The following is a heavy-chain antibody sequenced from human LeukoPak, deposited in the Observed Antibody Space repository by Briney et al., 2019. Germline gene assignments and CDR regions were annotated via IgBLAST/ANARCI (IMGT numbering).Heavy chain of an antibody. CDR1: GGSISSYY. V-gene: IGHV4-59*05. CDR3: ARRIQLGYCSGGSCYDYYYMDV. D-gene: IGHD2-15*01. CDR2: IYYSGST. J-gene: IGHJ6*03. Sequence: PSETLSLTCTVSGGSISSYYWSWIRQPPGKGLEWIGSIYYSGSTYYNPSLKSRVTISVDTSKNQFSLKLSSVTAADTAVYYCARRIQLGYCSGGSCYDYYYMDVWGKGTTVTVSS.